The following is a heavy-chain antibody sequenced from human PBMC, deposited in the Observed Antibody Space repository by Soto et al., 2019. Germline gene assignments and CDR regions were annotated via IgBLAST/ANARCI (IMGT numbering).Heavy chain of an antibody. D-gene: IGHD3-22*01. CDR3: ARGLDYYDSSGYFTTYYFDF. CDR1: GYTFTGYY. Sequence: ASVKVSCKASGYTFTGYYMHWVRQAPGQGLEWMGSINPNSGGTNYEQKFQGRVTMTRDTSISTAYMELSRLRSDDTAVYYCARGLDYYDSSGYFTTYYFDFWGQGALVTVSS. CDR2: INPNSGGT. J-gene: IGHJ4*02. V-gene: IGHV1-2*02.